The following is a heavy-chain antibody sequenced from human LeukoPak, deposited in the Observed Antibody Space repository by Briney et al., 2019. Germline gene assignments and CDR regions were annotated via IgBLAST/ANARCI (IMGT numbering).Heavy chain of an antibody. D-gene: IGHD6-13*01. V-gene: IGHV4-39*01. Sequence: PSETLSLTRTVSGGSISSSSYYWGWIRQPPGKGLEWIGSIYYSGSTYYNPSLKSRVTISVDTSKNQFSLKLSSVTAADTAVYYCARLPSSLDAFDIWGQGTMVTVSS. J-gene: IGHJ3*02. CDR1: GGSISSSSYY. CDR2: IYYSGST. CDR3: ARLPSSLDAFDI.